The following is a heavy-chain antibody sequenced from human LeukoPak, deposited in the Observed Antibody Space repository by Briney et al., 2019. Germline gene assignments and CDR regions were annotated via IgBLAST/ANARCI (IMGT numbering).Heavy chain of an antibody. J-gene: IGHJ4*02. D-gene: IGHD6-19*01. CDR3: ARAAGAHGDY. Sequence: GGSLRLSCAASGFTFSDYSMNWVRQAPGRGLEWLSYIGLASGFTSYADSVKGRFTISSDTARNSLYLHLNSLRAEDTAVYFCARAAGAHGDYWGQGTLVTVSS. V-gene: IGHV3-21*05. CDR1: GFTFSDYS. CDR2: IGLASGFT.